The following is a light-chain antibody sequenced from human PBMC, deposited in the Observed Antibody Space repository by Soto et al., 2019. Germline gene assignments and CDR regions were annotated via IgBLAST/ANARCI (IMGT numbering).Light chain of an antibody. CDR3: SSYTTINTVVL. J-gene: IGLJ3*02. CDR1: TSDIGAYNY. Sequence: QSALTQPASVSGSPGQSITFSCTGTTSDIGAYNYVSWYQHHPGKAPKLLIYDVTARPSGVSDRFSGSKSGTTASLTISGLXXEDEADYFCSSYTTINTVVLXGGGTKVTVL. V-gene: IGLV2-14*03. CDR2: DVT.